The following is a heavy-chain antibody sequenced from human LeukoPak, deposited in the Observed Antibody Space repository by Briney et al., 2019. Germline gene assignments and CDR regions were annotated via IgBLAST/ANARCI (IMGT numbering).Heavy chain of an antibody. Sequence: SETLSLTCTVSGSSISSSSYYWGWIRQPPGKGLEWIGSIYYSGSTYYNPSLKSRVPISVDTSKNQFSLKLSSVTAADTAVYYCATRLRWLQLRRDWYFDLWGRGTLVTVSS. D-gene: IGHD5-24*01. CDR3: ATRLRWLQLRRDWYFDL. CDR2: IYYSGST. CDR1: GSSISSSSYY. V-gene: IGHV4-39*01. J-gene: IGHJ2*01.